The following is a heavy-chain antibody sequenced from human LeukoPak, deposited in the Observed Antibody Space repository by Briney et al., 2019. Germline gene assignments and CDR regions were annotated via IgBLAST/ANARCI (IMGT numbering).Heavy chain of an antibody. CDR1: GFTFSSYA. CDR3: ARSAYSSGSPFDY. CDR2: ISYDGSNK. Sequence: GRSLRLSCAASGFTFSSYAMHWVRQAPGKGLEWVAVISYDGSNKYYADSVKGRFTISRDNSKNTLYLQTNSLRAEDTAVYYCARSAYSSGSPFDYWGQGTLVTVSS. J-gene: IGHJ4*02. D-gene: IGHD6-19*01. V-gene: IGHV3-30-3*01.